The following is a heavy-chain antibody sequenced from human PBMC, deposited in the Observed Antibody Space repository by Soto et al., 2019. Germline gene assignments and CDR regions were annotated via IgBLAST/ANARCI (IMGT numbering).Heavy chain of an antibody. J-gene: IGHJ5*02. CDR2: ISSSSSTI. CDR1: GFTFSSNS. D-gene: IGHD3-3*01. V-gene: IGHV3-48*02. CDR3: ARVIWSGHVTSDL. Sequence: EVQVVESGGGLVQPGGSLRLSCAASGFTFSSNSMNWVRQAPGKGLEWMSYISSSSSTIYAESVKGRFTIFRDNAKNSLYLQMNSLRDEDTAVYYGARVIWSGHVTSDLWGQGTLVTVPS.